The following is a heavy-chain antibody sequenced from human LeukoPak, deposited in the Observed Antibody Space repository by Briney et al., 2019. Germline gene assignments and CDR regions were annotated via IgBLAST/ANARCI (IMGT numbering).Heavy chain of an antibody. CDR3: ARRRSSTSWSWFDP. CDR2: IYTSGST. CDR1: GGSISSYY. D-gene: IGHD2-2*01. J-gene: IGHJ5*02. V-gene: IGHV4-4*07. Sequence: PSETLSLTCTVSGGSISSYYWSWIRQPAGKGLEWIGRIYTSGSTNYNPSLKSRATMSVDTSKNQFSLKLSSVTAADTAVYYCARRRSSTSWSWFDPWGQGTLVTVSS.